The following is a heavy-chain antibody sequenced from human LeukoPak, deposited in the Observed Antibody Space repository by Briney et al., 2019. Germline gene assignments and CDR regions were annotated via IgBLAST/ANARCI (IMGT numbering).Heavy chain of an antibody. CDR2: ISSSSSYI. V-gene: IGHV3-21*01. J-gene: IGHJ4*02. Sequence: PGGSLRLSCAASGFTFSNYNMHWVRQAPGKGLEWVSSISSSSSYIYYADSVKGRFTISRDNAKNSLYLQMTSLRAEDTAVYYCARGWVVPIDYWGQGTLVTVSS. CDR1: GFTFSNYN. CDR3: ARGWVVPIDY. D-gene: IGHD2-2*01.